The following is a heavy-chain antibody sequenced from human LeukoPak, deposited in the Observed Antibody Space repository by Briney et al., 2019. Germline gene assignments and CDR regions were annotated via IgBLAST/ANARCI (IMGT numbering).Heavy chain of an antibody. CDR2: ISGSGGST. D-gene: IGHD3-22*01. CDR1: GFTFSSYA. J-gene: IGHJ4*02. V-gene: IGHV3-23*01. Sequence: QSGGSLRLSCAASGFTFSSYAMSWVRQAPGKGLELVSAISGSGGSTYYADSVKGRFTISRDNSKNTLYLQMNSLRAEDTAVYYCAKDFDYDSSGLDYWGQGTLVTVSS. CDR3: AKDFDYDSSGLDY.